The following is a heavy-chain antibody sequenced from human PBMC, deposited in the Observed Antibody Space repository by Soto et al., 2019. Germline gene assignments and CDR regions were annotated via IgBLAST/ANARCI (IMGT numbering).Heavy chain of an antibody. CDR1: GFTFSSYG. V-gene: IGHV3-33*01. Sequence: QVQLVESGGGVVQPGRSLRLSCAASGFTFSSYGMHWVRQAPGKGLEWVAVIWYDGSNKYYADSVKGRFTISRDNSKNTLYLQMNSLRAEDTAVYYCARVSKDLCFDIWGQGTMVTVSS. J-gene: IGHJ3*02. CDR3: ARVSKDLCFDI. CDR2: IWYDGSNK.